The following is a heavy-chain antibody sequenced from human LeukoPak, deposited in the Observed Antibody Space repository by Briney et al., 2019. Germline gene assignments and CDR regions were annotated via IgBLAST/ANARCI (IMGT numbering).Heavy chain of an antibody. V-gene: IGHV3-53*01. CDR1: GSTVSSNY. CDR3: AKSAYDFWSSFDY. CDR2: VYSDGST. J-gene: IGHJ4*02. D-gene: IGHD3-3*01. Sequence: GGSLRLSCAASGSTVSSNYMSWVRQAPGKGLEWVSIVYSDGSTYYADSVKGRFTISRDNSKSTLYMQMSSLRAEDTAVYYCAKSAYDFWSSFDYWGQGTLVTVSS.